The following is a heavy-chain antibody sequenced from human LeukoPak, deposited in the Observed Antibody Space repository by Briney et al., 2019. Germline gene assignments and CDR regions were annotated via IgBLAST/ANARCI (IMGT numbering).Heavy chain of an antibody. CDR3: ARGWRQWLVRGWFDP. J-gene: IGHJ5*02. V-gene: IGHV4-59*01. Sequence: PSETLSLTCTVSGGSISSYYWSWIRQPPGKGLEWIGYIYYSGSTNYNPSLKSRVTISVDTSKNQFSLKLSSVTAADTAVYYCARGWRQWLVRGWFDPWGQGTLVTVSS. D-gene: IGHD6-19*01. CDR2: IYYSGST. CDR1: GGSISSYY.